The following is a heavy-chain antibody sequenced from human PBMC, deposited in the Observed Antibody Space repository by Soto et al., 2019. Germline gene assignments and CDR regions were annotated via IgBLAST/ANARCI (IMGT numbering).Heavy chain of an antibody. V-gene: IGHV1-18*01. Sequence: ASVNVSCKSSGYTFTSYCMSWGRQAPGQGLECMAWINPYNGNTKYAEKFLGRVTVTTDTSTATAYMEVRSLTSDDTAVFYCARVGVGLAAPRVWPYWGQGTPVTVSS. CDR3: ARVGVGLAAPRVWPY. D-gene: IGHD6-13*01. CDR2: INPYNGNT. J-gene: IGHJ4*02. CDR1: GYTFTSYC.